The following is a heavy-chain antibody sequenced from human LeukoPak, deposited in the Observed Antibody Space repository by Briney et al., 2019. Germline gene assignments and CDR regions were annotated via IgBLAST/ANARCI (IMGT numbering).Heavy chain of an antibody. CDR2: IYYSGST. D-gene: IGHD3-10*01. CDR3: ATHYGSGSYNSGDAFDI. V-gene: IGHV4-59*08. CDR1: GGSISSYY. J-gene: IGHJ3*02. Sequence: SETLSLTCTVSGGSISSYYWSWIRQPPGKGLEWIGYIYYSGSTNYNPSLKSRATISVDTSKNQFSLKLSSVTAADTAVYYCATHYGSGSYNSGDAFDIWGQGTMVTVSS.